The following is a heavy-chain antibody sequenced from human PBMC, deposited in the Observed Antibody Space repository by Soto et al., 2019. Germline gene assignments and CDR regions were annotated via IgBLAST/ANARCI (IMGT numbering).Heavy chain of an antibody. CDR2: TSYDGSNN. CDR3: ARWGTTGGLDV. V-gene: IGHV3-33*05. D-gene: IGHD3-16*01. CDR1: GFTFRSYV. J-gene: IGHJ4*02. Sequence: QVQLVESGGGVVQPGTSLRLSCVGSGFTFRSYVIHWVRQAPGKGLEWVALTSYDGSNNFYGDSVKGRFTISRHNSRNTVELHMDSRTFEDTALYYCARWGTTGGLDVWGQGTLVSVSS.